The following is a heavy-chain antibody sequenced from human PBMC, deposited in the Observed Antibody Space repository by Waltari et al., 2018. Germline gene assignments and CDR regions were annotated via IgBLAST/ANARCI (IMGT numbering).Heavy chain of an antibody. V-gene: IGHV1-45*02. CDR2: IKPINGNT. CDR1: GYPSTYRY. J-gene: IGHJ6*02. Sequence: QMQLVPSGAEVKKTGSSVKVSCKASGYPSTYRYLHWVRQAPGQAIEWMGWIKPINGNTNYAQKFQDRCTITRDRSMSTAYMELISLRSEDTAMYYCARSAGIAAAVRVIDYGMDVWGQGTTVTVSS. CDR3: ARSAGIAAAVRVIDYGMDV. D-gene: IGHD6-13*01.